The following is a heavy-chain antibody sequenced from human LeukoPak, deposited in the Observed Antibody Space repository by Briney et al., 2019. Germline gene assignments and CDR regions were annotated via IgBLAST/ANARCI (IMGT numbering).Heavy chain of an antibody. D-gene: IGHD2-15*01. J-gene: IGHJ4*02. Sequence: SVKVSCKASGGTFSSYAISWVRQAPGQGLEWMGRTIPILGIANYAQKFQGRVTITADKSTSTAYMELSSLRSEDTAVYYCARGVRPRGYCSGGSCYELDYWGQGTLVTVSS. CDR1: GGTFSSYA. V-gene: IGHV1-69*04. CDR3: ARGVRPRGYCSGGSCYELDY. CDR2: TIPILGIA.